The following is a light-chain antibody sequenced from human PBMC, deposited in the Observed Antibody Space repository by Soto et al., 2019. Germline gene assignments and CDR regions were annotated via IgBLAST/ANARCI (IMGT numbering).Light chain of an antibody. CDR1: SSDVGSYKL. V-gene: IGLV2-23*01. CDR2: EGS. J-gene: IGLJ2*01. Sequence: QSALTQPASVSGSPGQSITISCTGTSSDVGSYKLVSWYQQHPGKAPKLMIYEGSKRPSGVSNRFSGSKSGNTASLTISGLQAEDEADYYCCSYAGSSPVVFGGGTQLTVL. CDR3: CSYAGSSPVV.